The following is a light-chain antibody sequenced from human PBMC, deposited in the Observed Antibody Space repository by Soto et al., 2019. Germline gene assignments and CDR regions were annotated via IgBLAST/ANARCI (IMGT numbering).Light chain of an antibody. CDR1: QSVSGSS. Sequence: EIVLTQSPGTLSLSPGERATLSCRASQSVSGSSLAWYQQKPSQAPRLLIYGASSRATGIPDRFSGSGSGTDFTLTINRLEPEDCAVYYCQQYDSSPSSFTFGPGTKVDIK. CDR2: GAS. V-gene: IGKV3-20*01. CDR3: QQYDSSPSSFT. J-gene: IGKJ3*01.